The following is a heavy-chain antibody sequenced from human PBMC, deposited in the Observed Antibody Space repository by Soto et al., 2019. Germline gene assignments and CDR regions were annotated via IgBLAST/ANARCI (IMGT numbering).Heavy chain of an antibody. Sequence: SETLSLTCAVSGYSISSGYYWGWIRQPPGKGLEWIGSIYHSGSTYYNPSLKSRVTISLDKSENQFSLKVTSLTAADTAVYYCASRDPGTSVDYWGQGTLVTVSS. D-gene: IGHD1-7*01. CDR1: GYSISSGYY. CDR3: ASRDPGTSVDY. J-gene: IGHJ4*02. V-gene: IGHV4-38-2*01. CDR2: IYHSGST.